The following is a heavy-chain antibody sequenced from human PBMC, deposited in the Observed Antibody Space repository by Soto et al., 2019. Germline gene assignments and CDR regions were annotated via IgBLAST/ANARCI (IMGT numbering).Heavy chain of an antibody. CDR2: IKSETDGGTI. J-gene: IGHJ4*02. V-gene: IGHV3-15*07. CDR3: TPLALKYNSDWYPLSD. Sequence: EVQLVESGGGLVKPGGSLRLSCAGSGFTFSNVWMNWVRQAPGKGLEWVGRIKSETDGGTIDYAAPVKGRFTISRADSNNTLYLQMHSLNTEATATYYCTPLALKYNSDWYPLSDWGQGTRVTVSS. CDR1: GFTFSNVW. D-gene: IGHD6-19*01.